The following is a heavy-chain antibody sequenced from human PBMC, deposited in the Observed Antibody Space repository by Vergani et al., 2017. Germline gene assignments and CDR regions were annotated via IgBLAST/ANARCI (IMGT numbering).Heavy chain of an antibody. J-gene: IGHJ3*02. CDR2: IYPGDSDT. V-gene: IGHV5-51*03. Sequence: EVQLVQSGAEVKKPGESLKISCKGSGYSFTSYWIGWVRQMPGKGLEWMGIIYPGDSDTRYSPSVQGQVPISADKSISTAYLQWSSLKASDTAMYYCAGRPRAVAGSDAFDIWGQGTMVTVSS. CDR3: AGRPRAVAGSDAFDI. CDR1: GYSFTSYW. D-gene: IGHD6-19*01.